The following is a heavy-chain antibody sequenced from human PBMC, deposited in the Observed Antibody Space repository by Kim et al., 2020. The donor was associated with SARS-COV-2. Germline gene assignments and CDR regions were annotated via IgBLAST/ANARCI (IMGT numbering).Heavy chain of an antibody. V-gene: IGHV4-59*13. Sequence: SETLSLTCTVSGGSISSYYWSWIRQPPGKGLEWIGYIYYSGSTNYNPSLKSRVTISVDTSKNQFSLKLSSVTAADAAVYYCARGWGVPAAMSQHYYYGLDVWGQGTPVTVSS. CDR3: ARGWGVPAAMSQHYYYGLDV. D-gene: IGHD2-2*01. CDR1: GGSISSYY. CDR2: IYYSGST. J-gene: IGHJ6*02.